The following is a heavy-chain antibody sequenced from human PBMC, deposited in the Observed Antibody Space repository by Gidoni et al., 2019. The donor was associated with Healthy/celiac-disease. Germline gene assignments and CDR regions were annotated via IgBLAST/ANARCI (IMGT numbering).Heavy chain of an antibody. V-gene: IGHV3-11*01. Sequence: QVQLVTSGGGLVKPGGSLRLSCAASGFTFSDYYMRWVRQAPGKGLEWVSYISSSGSTIYYADSVKGRFTISRDNAKNSLYLQMNSLRAEDTAVYYCARDAAAAGTWYYFDYWGQGTLVTVSS. CDR3: ARDAAAAGTWYYFDY. CDR1: GFTFSDYY. J-gene: IGHJ4*02. D-gene: IGHD6-13*01. CDR2: ISSSGSTI.